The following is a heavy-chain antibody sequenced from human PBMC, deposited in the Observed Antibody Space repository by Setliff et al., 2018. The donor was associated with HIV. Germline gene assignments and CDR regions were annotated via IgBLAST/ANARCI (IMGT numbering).Heavy chain of an antibody. D-gene: IGHD4-17*01. V-gene: IGHV7-4-1*02. Sequence: ASVKVSCKASGYTFTDYAMNWVRQAPGQGLEWMGWINTNTGNPTYAQGFTGRFLFSVDTVVATAYLQINNLKTEDTAVYYCARGLYGDYGGDLNWLDPWGHGTRVTVS. CDR2: INTNTGNP. CDR3: ARGLYGDYGGDLNWLDP. J-gene: IGHJ5*02. CDR1: GYTFTDYA.